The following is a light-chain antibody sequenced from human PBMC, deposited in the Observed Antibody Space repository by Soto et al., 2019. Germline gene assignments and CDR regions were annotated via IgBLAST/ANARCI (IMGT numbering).Light chain of an antibody. V-gene: IGKV1-39*01. CDR3: QQSYSTPRT. CDR2: AAS. CDR1: QSISSS. Sequence: DIQMTQSPSSLSASVGDRVTITCRASQSISSSLNWYQQKPGKAPKLLIYAASSLQSGVPSRFSVSGSGTDFTLTISSLQPEDFATYYCQQSYSTPRTFGQGTKLEIK. J-gene: IGKJ2*01.